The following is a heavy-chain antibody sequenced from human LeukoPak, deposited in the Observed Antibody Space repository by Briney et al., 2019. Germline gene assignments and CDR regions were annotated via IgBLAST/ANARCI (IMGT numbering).Heavy chain of an antibody. J-gene: IGHJ4*02. Sequence: GGSLRLSCAGSEFIFSRYWMSWARQAPGKGLDWVASIKGGGSEKHYADSVKGRFAISRDNAENSLYLQMNDLRAEDTAVYFCARDPTGQTGYYNTWGQGTLVTVSS. V-gene: IGHV3-7*01. D-gene: IGHD3-9*01. CDR3: ARDPTGQTGYYNT. CDR1: EFIFSRYW. CDR2: IKGGGSEK.